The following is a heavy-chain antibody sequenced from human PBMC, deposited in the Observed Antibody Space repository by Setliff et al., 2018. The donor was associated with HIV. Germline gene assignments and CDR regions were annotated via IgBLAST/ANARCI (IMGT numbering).Heavy chain of an antibody. V-gene: IGHV5-51*01. J-gene: IGHJ3*02. CDR2: MNPDGSNT. CDR1: GYSFTTYW. Sequence: GASLKISCKGSGYSFTTYWIGWVRQRPGKGLGWMGIMNPDGSNTRYSPSFHGQVTISVDESISTAYLQWSSLKASDTAFYYCARFYWSYDVGGFDIWGQGTKVTVSS. CDR3: ARFYWSYDVGGFDI. D-gene: IGHD3-16*01.